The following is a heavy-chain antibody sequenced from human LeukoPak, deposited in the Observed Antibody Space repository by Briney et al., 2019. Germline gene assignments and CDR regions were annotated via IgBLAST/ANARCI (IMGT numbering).Heavy chain of an antibody. CDR2: IYYSGST. J-gene: IGHJ4*02. D-gene: IGHD1-1*01. V-gene: IGHV4-59*08. CDR1: GGSISSYY. CDR3: ARQSWSRVPNYFDY. Sequence: SETLSLTCTVSGGSISSYYWSWIRQPPGKGLEWIGYIYYSGSTNYNPSLKSRVTISVDTSKNRFSLKLSSVTAADTAVYYCARQSWSRVPNYFDYWGQGTLVTVSS.